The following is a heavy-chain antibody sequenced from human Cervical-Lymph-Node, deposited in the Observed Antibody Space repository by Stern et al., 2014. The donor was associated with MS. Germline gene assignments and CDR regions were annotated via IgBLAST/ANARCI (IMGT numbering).Heavy chain of an antibody. J-gene: IGHJ6*02. D-gene: IGHD5-24*01. CDR3: ARGYIMDV. V-gene: IGHV1-18*01. CDR1: GYTFSSYG. Sequence: MQLVESGPEVKKPGASVRVSCKGSGYTFSSYGISWVRQTPGQGLEWMGWISGYKGNTNYAQKFQDRVTMTTDTSTSIAYLELRSLRSDDTAFYYCARGYIMDVWGQGTTVTVSS. CDR2: ISGYKGNT.